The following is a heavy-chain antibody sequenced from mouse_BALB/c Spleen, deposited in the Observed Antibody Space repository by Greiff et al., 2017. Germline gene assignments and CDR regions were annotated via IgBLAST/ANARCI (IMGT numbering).Heavy chain of an antibody. V-gene: IGHV5-17*02. CDR2: ISSGSSTI. CDR3: ARAYRDAMDY. Sequence: EVMLVESGGGLVQPGGSRKLSCAASGFTFSSFGMHWVRQAPEKGLEWVAYISSGSSTIYYADTVKGRFTIARDNPKNTLFLQMTSLRSEDTAMYYCARAYRDAMDYWGQGTSVTVSS. J-gene: IGHJ4*01. CDR1: GFTFSSFG.